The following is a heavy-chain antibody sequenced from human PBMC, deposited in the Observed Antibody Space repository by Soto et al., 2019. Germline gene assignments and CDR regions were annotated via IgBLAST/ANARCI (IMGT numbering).Heavy chain of an antibody. Sequence: EVQLVESGGGLVQPGGSLRLSCAASGFTFSDYYMDWVRQVPGKGLEWVARSRNKANSYNTEYAASVKGRFSNSRDGSKDSMYLQMSGLKTEDTAVYYCARDTGGSYDYWGQGALVTVSS. CDR2: SRNKANSYNT. V-gene: IGHV3-72*01. J-gene: IGHJ4*02. CDR1: GFTFSDYY. D-gene: IGHD1-26*01. CDR3: ARDTGGSYDY.